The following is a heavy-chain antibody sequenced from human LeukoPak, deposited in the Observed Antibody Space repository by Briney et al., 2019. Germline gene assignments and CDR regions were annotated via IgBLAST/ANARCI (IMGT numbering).Heavy chain of an antibody. CDR3: ARDRDCSSTSCYNAFDI. J-gene: IGHJ3*02. V-gene: IGHV3-30*01. CDR2: ISYDGSSD. CDR1: GFTFSSYA. D-gene: IGHD2-2*02. Sequence: GRSLRLSCAASGFTFSSYAMHWVRQAPGKGLEWVAVISYDGSSDFSADSVKGRFTISRDNSKTTLYLQMNSLRAEDTAVYYCARDRDCSSTSCYNAFDIWGQGTMVTVSS.